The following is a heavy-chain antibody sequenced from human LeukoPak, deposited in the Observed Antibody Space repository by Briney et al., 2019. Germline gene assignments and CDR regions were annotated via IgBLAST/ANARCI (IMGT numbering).Heavy chain of an antibody. J-gene: IGHJ4*02. CDR1: GGTFSSYA. D-gene: IGHD2-15*01. CDR3: ARDHPKCSGGSCPFDY. Sequence: ASVKVSCKASGGTFSSYAISWVRQAPGQGFEWMGGIIPIFGTANYAQKFQGRVTITADKSTSTAYMELSSLRSEDTAVYYCARDHPKCSGGSCPFDYWGQGTLVTVSS. V-gene: IGHV1-69*06. CDR2: IIPIFGTA.